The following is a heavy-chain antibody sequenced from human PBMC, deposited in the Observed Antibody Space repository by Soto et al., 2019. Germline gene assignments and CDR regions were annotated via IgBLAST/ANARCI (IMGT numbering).Heavy chain of an antibody. CDR3: AGTTYYYDSIGSPPDV. D-gene: IGHD3-22*01. J-gene: IGHJ6*02. CDR1: GYTFTSYY. V-gene: IGHV1-46*01. Sequence: ASVKVSCKASGYTFTSYYMHWVRHAPGQGLEWMGIINPSGGSTSYAQKFQGRVTMTRDTSTSTVYMELSSLRSEDTAVYYCAGTTYYYDSIGSPPDVWGQGTTVTVSS. CDR2: INPSGGST.